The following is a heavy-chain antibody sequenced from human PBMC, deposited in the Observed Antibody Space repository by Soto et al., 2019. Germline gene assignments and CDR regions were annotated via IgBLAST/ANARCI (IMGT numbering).Heavy chain of an antibody. CDR2: ISGSGSTI. J-gene: IGHJ4*02. V-gene: IGHV3-11*01. CDR3: ARLGSIAAAGTPDY. D-gene: IGHD6-13*01. Sequence: QLQLVESGGGLVKPGGSLRLSCAASGFTFSDYYMSWFRQAPGKGLEWVSYISGSGSTIHDADSVKGRFTISRDNAKNSLYLQMNSLRAEDTALYYCARLGSIAAAGTPDYWGQGTLVTVSS. CDR1: GFTFSDYY.